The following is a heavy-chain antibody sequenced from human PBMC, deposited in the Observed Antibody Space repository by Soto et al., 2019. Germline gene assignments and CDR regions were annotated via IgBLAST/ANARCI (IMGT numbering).Heavy chain of an antibody. Sequence: PSETLSLTCTVSGGSISSYYWSWIRQPPGKGLEWIGYIYYSGSTNYNPSLKSRVTISVDTSKNQFSLKLSSVTAADTAVYFCARYRTSRYYYYYMDVWGRGTTVTVSS. CDR3: ARYRTSRYYYYYMDV. D-gene: IGHD1-7*01. CDR1: GGSISSYY. J-gene: IGHJ6*03. CDR2: IYYSGST. V-gene: IGHV4-59*08.